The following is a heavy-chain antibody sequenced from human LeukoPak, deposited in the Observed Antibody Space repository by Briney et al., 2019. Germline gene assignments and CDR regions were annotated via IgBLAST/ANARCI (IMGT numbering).Heavy chain of an antibody. Sequence: QPGGSLRLSCAASGFTVRSNYMNGVRQAPGRGLEWVSVIYSGGNTYYADSVKGRFTISRDNSKNTLYLQMNSLRAEDTAVYYCARGPVDGYSYGFLDYWGQGTLVTVSS. V-gene: IGHV3-53*01. CDR2: IYSGGNT. J-gene: IGHJ4*02. CDR1: GFTVRSNY. CDR3: ARGPVDGYSYGFLDY. D-gene: IGHD5-18*01.